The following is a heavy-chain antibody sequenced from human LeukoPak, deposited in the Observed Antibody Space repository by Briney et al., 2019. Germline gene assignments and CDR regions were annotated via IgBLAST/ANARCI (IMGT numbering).Heavy chain of an antibody. CDR3: AREVGRWLQFDYYYYMDV. Sequence: SVKVSCRASGGTFSSYAISWVRQAPGQGLEWMGGIIPIFGTANYAQKFQGRVTITADESTSTAYMELSSLRSEDTAVYYCAREVGRWLQFDYYYYMDVWGKGTTVTISS. J-gene: IGHJ6*03. CDR2: IIPIFGTA. D-gene: IGHD5-24*01. V-gene: IGHV1-69*01. CDR1: GGTFSSYA.